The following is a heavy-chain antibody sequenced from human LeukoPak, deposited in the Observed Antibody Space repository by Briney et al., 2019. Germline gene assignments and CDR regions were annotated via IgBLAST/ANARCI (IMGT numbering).Heavy chain of an antibody. D-gene: IGHD6-13*01. CDR2: INHSGST. J-gene: IGHJ4*02. Sequence: PSETLSLTCAVYGGSFSGYYWSWIRQPPAKGLEWIGEINHSGSTNYNPSLKSRVTISVDTSKNQFSLKLSSVTAADTAVYYCARGIAAAGTGGAAFDYWGQGTLVTVSS. CDR3: ARGIAAAGTGGAAFDY. CDR1: GGSFSGYY. V-gene: IGHV4-34*01.